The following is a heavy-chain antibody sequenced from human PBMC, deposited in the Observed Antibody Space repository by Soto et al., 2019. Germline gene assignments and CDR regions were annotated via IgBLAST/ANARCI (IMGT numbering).Heavy chain of an antibody. J-gene: IGHJ6*03. CDR1: GFTFSSYA. V-gene: IGHV3-23*01. Sequence: GGSLRLSCAASGFTFSSYAMSWVRQAPGKGLEWVSTISGSGGRTYYADSVKGRFTISGDNSRNTLYLQMTSLRAEDTAVYYCAKGGGYFASGSYYNNYYMDVWGKGTTVTVSS. D-gene: IGHD3-10*01. CDR2: ISGSGGRT. CDR3: AKGGGYFASGSYYNNYYMDV.